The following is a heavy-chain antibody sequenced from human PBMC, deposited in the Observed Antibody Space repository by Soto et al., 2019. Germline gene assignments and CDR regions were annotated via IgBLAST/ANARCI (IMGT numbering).Heavy chain of an antibody. CDR1: GCTFSSYA. J-gene: IGHJ6*02. CDR3: ARVVPAAPNDKYYYYYGMDV. Sequence: ASVKVSCKASGCTFSSYAISWVRQAPGQGLEWMGGIIPIFGTANYAQKFQGRVTITADESTSTAYMELSSLRSEDTAVYYCARVVPAAPNDKYYYYYGMDVWGQGTTVTVSS. V-gene: IGHV1-69*13. CDR2: IIPIFGTA. D-gene: IGHD2-2*01.